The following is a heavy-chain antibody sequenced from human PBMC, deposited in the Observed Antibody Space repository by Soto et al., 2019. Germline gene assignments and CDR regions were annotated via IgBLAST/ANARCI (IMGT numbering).Heavy chain of an antibody. CDR3: ARMPGYDYIWGSYRYVDY. V-gene: IGHV4-59*08. Sequence: PSETLSLTCTVSGGSISSYYWSRIRQPPGKGLEWIGYIYYSGSTNYNPSLKSRVTISVDTSKNQFSLKLSSVTAADTAVYYCARMPGYDYIWGSYRYVDYWGQGTLVTVSS. CDR2: IYYSGST. CDR1: GGSISSYY. D-gene: IGHD3-16*02. J-gene: IGHJ4*02.